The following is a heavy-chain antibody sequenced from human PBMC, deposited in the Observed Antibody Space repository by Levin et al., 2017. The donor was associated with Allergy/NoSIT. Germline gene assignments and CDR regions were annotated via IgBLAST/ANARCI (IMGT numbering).Heavy chain of an antibody. Sequence: ASQTLSLTCTVSGGSISSYYWSWIRQPPGKGLEWIGYIYYSGSTNYNPSLKSRVTISVDTSKNQFSLKLSSVTAADTAVYYCATGGWYGGNPYYFDYWGQGTLVTVSS. CDR3: ATGGWYGGNPYYFDY. CDR2: IYYSGST. D-gene: IGHD1-26*01. J-gene: IGHJ4*02. CDR1: GGSISSYY. V-gene: IGHV4-59*01.